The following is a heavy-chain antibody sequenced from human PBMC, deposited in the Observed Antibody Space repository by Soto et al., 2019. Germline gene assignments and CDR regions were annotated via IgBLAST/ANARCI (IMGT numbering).Heavy chain of an antibody. V-gene: IGHV4-30-2*01. D-gene: IGHD3-10*01. Sequence: QLQLQESGSGLVKPSQTLSLTCAVSGGSISSGGYSWSWIRQPPGKGLEWIGYIYHSGSTYYNPSLKSRVTISVDRSKNQFSLKLSSVTAADTAVYYCARGPMRMVRGTSVETTFDYWGQGTLVTVSS. CDR2: IYHSGST. CDR3: ARGPMRMVRGTSVETTFDY. CDR1: GGSISSGGYS. J-gene: IGHJ4*02.